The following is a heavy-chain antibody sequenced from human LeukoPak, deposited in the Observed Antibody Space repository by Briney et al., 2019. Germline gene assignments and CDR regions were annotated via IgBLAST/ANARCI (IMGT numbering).Heavy chain of an antibody. J-gene: IGHJ4*02. Sequence: ASVKVSCKASGYTFTSYDINWVRQATGQGLEWMGWMNPNSGNTGYAQKFQGRVTMTRNTSISTAYMELSSLGSEDTAVYYCARESCSGGSCSIDYWGQGTLVTVSS. V-gene: IGHV1-8*01. CDR2: MNPNSGNT. D-gene: IGHD2-15*01. CDR3: ARESCSGGSCSIDY. CDR1: GYTFTSYD.